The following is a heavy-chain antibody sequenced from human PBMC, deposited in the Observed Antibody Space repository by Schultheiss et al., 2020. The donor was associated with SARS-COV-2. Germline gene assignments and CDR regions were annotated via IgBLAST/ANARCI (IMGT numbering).Heavy chain of an antibody. D-gene: IGHD3-3*01. CDR3: ARGPEGTIFGVVGRMYYYGMDV. V-gene: IGHV1-2*06. CDR2: INPNSGGT. Sequence: ASVKVSCKASGYTFTSYAMNWVRQAPGQGLEWMGRINPNSGGTNYAQKFQGRVTMTRDTSISTAYMELSRLRSDDTAVYYCARGPEGTIFGVVGRMYYYGMDVWGQGTTVTVSS. CDR1: GYTFTSYA. J-gene: IGHJ6*02.